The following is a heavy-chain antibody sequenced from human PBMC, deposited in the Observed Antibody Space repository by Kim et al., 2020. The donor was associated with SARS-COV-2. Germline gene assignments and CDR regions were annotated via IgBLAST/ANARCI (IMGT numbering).Heavy chain of an antibody. V-gene: IGHV3-23*01. D-gene: IGHD3-22*01. CDR1: GFTISNYP. J-gene: IGHJ4*02. Sequence: GGSLRLSCVVKGFTISNYPMNWVRLGPGKGLEWVSSISDRGGSTDYAESVKGRFTISRDNSKNTVFLQMNSLRAEDTALYYCARGQVEIKLILVAFFSSRHCFDYWRQESRVTVSS. CDR3: ARGQVEIKLILVAFFSSRHCFDY. CDR2: ISDRGGST.